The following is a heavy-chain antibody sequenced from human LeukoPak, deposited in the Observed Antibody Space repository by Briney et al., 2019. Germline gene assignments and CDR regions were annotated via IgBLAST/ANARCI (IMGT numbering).Heavy chain of an antibody. D-gene: IGHD3-9*01. Sequence: PSETLSLTCAVYGGSFSRYYWSWIRQPPGKGLEWIGEINHSGSTNYNPSLKSRVTISVDTSKNQFSLKLSSVTAADTAVYYCARRPRYDAFDIWGQGTMVTVSS. V-gene: IGHV4-34*01. J-gene: IGHJ3*02. CDR1: GGSFSRYY. CDR2: INHSGST. CDR3: ARRPRYDAFDI.